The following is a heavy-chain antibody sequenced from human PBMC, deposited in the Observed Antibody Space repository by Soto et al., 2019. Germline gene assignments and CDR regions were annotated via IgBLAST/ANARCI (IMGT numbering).Heavy chain of an antibody. CDR2: IIPILGIA. CDR1: GGTFSSYT. V-gene: IGHV1-69*02. CDR3: ARASEQLVGGDAFDI. J-gene: IGHJ3*02. Sequence: VKVSCKASGGTFSSYTISWVRQAPGQGLEWMGRIIPILGIANYAQKFQGRVTITADKSTSTAYMELSSLRSEDTAVYYCARASEQLVGGDAFDIWGQGTMVTVSS. D-gene: IGHD6-6*01.